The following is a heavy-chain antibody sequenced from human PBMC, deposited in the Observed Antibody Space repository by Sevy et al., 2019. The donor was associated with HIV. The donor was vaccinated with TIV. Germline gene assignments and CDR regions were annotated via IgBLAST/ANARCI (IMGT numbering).Heavy chain of an antibody. D-gene: IGHD1-1*01. CDR1: GGSISSYF. J-gene: IGHJ4*02. V-gene: IGHV4-59*01. CDR2: IYFTGNT. CDR3: ARDSTTRPRVLDY. Sequence: SETMSLTCSVSGGSISSYFWTWVRQSPGKGLEWVGNIYFTGNTDYSPSLKSRVTLSLDTSKSQFSLTLKSVTAADTAIYFCARDSTTRPRVLDYWGQGTLVTVSS.